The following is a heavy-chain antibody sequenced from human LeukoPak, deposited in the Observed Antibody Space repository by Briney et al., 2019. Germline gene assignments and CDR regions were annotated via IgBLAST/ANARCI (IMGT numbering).Heavy chain of an antibody. J-gene: IGHJ6*03. Sequence: PSETLSLTCTVSGGSISSYYWSWIRQPAGKGLEWIGRIYTSGSTNYNPSLKSRVTMSVDTSKNQFSLKLSSVTAADTAVYYCARTRIRWDYYYYMDVWGKGTTVTVSS. D-gene: IGHD1-26*01. CDR1: GGSISSYY. CDR2: IYTSGST. V-gene: IGHV4-4*07. CDR3: ARTRIRWDYYYYMDV.